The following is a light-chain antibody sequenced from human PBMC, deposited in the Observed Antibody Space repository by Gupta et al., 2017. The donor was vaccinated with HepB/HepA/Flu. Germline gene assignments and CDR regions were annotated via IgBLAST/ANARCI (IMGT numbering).Light chain of an antibody. CDR3: CSDGKSDNVL. J-gene: IGLJ2*01. CDR1: SSEVGCYNL. Sequence: QSALTQPAPVSGAPGRSITISFTGTSSEVGCYNLVTWYQQHPGKAPKLIIYEVRQRPSGVSNRFSGSKSGDTAALRISAREAEDAADYYCCSDGKSDNVLFGGGTKATVL. V-gene: IGLV2-23*02. CDR2: EVR.